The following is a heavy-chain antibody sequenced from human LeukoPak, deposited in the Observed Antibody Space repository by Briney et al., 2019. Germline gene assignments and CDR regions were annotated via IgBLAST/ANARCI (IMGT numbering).Heavy chain of an antibody. D-gene: IGHD1-1*01. J-gene: IGHJ6*02. CDR2: MYYRGST. V-gene: IGHV4-39*07. Sequence: SETLSLTCAVSGGSINSSSYYWGWVRQPPGKGLEWIGSMYYRGSTYYNPSLKSRVTISVDTSKNQFSLKLSSVTAADTAVYYCARDAGHQLSRRNYYAMDVWGQGTTVTVSS. CDR3: ARDAGHQLSRRNYYAMDV. CDR1: GGSINSSSYY.